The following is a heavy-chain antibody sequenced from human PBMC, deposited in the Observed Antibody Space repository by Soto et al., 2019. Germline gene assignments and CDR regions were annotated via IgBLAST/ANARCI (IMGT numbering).Heavy chain of an antibody. V-gene: IGHV3-30*18. CDR2: ISYDGSNN. Sequence: GGSLRLSCAASGFTFSSNGMHWVRQAPGKGLEWVAVISYDGSNNYYADSVKGRFTISRDNSKTTLYLQMNSLRAADTAVYYCAKDRGGRYFYGMDVWGQGPSVPSP. D-gene: IGHD1-26*01. CDR3: AKDRGGRYFYGMDV. CDR1: GFTFSSNG. J-gene: IGHJ6*02.